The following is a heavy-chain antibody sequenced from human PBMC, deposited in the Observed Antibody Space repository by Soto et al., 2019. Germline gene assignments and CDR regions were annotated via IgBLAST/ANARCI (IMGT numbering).Heavy chain of an antibody. Sequence: ASVKVSCKVSGYTLTELSMHWVRQAPGKGLEWMGGFDPEDGETIYAQKFQGRVTMTEDTSTDTAYMELSSLRSEDTAVYYCATDSGNPRYYYYYYGMDVWGQGTTVTVSS. V-gene: IGHV1-24*01. CDR1: GYTLTELS. J-gene: IGHJ6*02. CDR3: ATDSGNPRYYYYYYGMDV. D-gene: IGHD2-15*01. CDR2: FDPEDGET.